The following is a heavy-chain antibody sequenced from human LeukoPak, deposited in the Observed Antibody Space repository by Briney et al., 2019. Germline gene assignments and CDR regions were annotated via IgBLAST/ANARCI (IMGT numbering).Heavy chain of an antibody. CDR3: ARAPAVATVDY. J-gene: IGHJ4*02. Sequence: ASVKVSCKASGGTFSSYSISWVRQAPGQGLEWMGWISAYNGNTNYAQKLQGRVTMTTDTSTSTAYMELRSLRSDDTAVYYCARAPAVATVDYWGQGTLVTVSS. V-gene: IGHV1-18*01. CDR2: ISAYNGNT. D-gene: IGHD5-12*01. CDR1: GGTFSSYS.